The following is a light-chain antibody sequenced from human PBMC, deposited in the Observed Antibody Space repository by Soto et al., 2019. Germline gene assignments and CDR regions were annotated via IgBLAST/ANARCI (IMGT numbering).Light chain of an antibody. J-gene: IGLJ2*01. CDR3: SSYTTRSPVI. CDR2: EVS. CDR1: SSDVGGYNY. V-gene: IGLV2-14*01. Sequence: QSVLTQPAPVSGSPGQSITISCTGTSSDVGGYNYVSWYQQHPGKAPKLMIYEVSNRPSGVSNRFSGSKSGNTASLTISGLQAEDEADYYCSSYTTRSPVIFGGGTKLTVL.